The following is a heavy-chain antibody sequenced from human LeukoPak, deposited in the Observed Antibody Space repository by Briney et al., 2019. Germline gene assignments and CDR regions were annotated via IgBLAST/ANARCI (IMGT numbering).Heavy chain of an antibody. CDR3: AAPPPDYDFWLGFDY. Sequence: GGSLRLSCAASGFSFSNYRMNWVRQAPGKGLVWVSYMSSSGSTIYYADSVKGRFTISRDNAKNSLYLQMNSLRAEDTAVYYCAAPPPDYDFWLGFDYWGQGTLVTVSS. CDR2: MSSSGSTI. V-gene: IGHV3-48*04. D-gene: IGHD3-3*01. CDR1: GFSFSNYR. J-gene: IGHJ4*02.